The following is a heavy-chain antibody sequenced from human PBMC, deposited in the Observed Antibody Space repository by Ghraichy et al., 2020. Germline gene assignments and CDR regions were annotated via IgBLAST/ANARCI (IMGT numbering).Heavy chain of an antibody. V-gene: IGHV4-31*03. D-gene: IGHD5-18*01. CDR3: AREYSYGFKFAGGWEYYFDY. Sequence: SETLSLTCTVSGGSISSGGYYWSWIRQHPGKGLEWIGYIYYSGSTYYNPSLKSRVTISVDTSKNQFSLKLSSVTAADTAVYYCAREYSYGFKFAGGWEYYFDYWGQGTLVTVSS. J-gene: IGHJ4*02. CDR1: GGSISSGGYY. CDR2: IYYSGST.